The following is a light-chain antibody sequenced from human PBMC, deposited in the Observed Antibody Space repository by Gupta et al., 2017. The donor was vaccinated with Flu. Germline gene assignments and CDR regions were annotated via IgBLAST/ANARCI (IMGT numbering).Light chain of an antibody. CDR2: EDE. Sequence: SPGQTATITCSGDNLGNKYTCWYQQTPGQSPVLVIYEDEKRPSGIPERFSGSNTGNTATLTISGTQAMDEADYYCQAWDSSTGVFGPGTKVTVL. CDR1: NLGNKY. CDR3: QAWDSSTGV. J-gene: IGLJ1*01. V-gene: IGLV3-1*01.